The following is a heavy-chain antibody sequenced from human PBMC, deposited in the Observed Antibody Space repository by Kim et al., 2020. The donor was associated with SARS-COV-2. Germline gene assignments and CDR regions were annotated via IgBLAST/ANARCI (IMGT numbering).Heavy chain of an antibody. V-gene: IGHV1-3*01. CDR1: GYTFTSYA. CDR3: ARVPTLIVGATPDFDY. D-gene: IGHD1-26*01. Sequence: ASVKVSCKASGYTFTSYAMHWVRQAPGQRLEWMGWINAGNGNTKYSQKFQGRVTITRDTSASTAYMELSSLRSEDTAVYYCARVPTLIVGATPDFDYWGQGTLGPVSS. CDR2: INAGNGNT. J-gene: IGHJ4*02.